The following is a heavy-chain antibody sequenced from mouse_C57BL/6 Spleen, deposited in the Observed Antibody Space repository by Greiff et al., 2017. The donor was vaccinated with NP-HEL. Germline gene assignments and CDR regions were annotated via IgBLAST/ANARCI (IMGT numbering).Heavy chain of an antibody. J-gene: IGHJ2*01. CDR2: INPNNGGT. CDR3: ARSVTTVGAWGLYFDY. V-gene: IGHV1-18*01. D-gene: IGHD1-1*01. Sequence: EVQLQQSGPELVKPGASVKIPCKASGYTFTDYNMDWVKQSHGKSLEWIGDINPNNGGTIYNQKFKGKATLTVDKSSSTAYMELRSLTSEDTAVYYWARSVTTVGAWGLYFDYWGQGTTLTVSS. CDR1: GYTFTDYN.